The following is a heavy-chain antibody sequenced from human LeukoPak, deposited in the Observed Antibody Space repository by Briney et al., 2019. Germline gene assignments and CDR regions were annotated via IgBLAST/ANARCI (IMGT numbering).Heavy chain of an antibody. CDR1: GGPISSSSYY. Sequence: SETLSLTCIVSGGPISSSSYYWGWIRQPPGKGLEWIGSIYYSGSTYYNPSLKSRVTISVDTSKNQFSLKLSSVTAADTAVYHCARQFSYWGQGTLVTVSS. J-gene: IGHJ4*02. V-gene: IGHV4-39*01. CDR3: ARQFSY. CDR2: IYYSGST.